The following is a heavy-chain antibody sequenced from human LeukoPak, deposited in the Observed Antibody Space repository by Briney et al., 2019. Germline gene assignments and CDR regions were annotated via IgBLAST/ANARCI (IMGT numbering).Heavy chain of an antibody. D-gene: IGHD6-19*01. CDR1: GGSISSSSYY. V-gene: IGHV4-39*07. Sequence: SETLSLTCTVSGGSISSSSYYWGWIRQPPGKGLEWIGSIYYSGSTYYNPSLKSRVTISVDTSKNQFSLKLSSVTAADTAVYYCARVEWLQYYFDYWGQGTLVTVSS. J-gene: IGHJ4*02. CDR3: ARVEWLQYYFDY. CDR2: IYYSGST.